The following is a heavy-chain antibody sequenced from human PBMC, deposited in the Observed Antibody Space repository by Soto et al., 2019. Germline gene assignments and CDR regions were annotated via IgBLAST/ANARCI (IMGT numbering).Heavy chain of an antibody. Sequence: PGGSLRLSCAASGFTFSSYAMSWVRLAPGKGLEWAAVIKNDGTDAWYADSVKGRFTISRDNSRNTVFLQMNSLRDEDTAVYYCARDVWDSSGYYLDYWGQGTLVTVSS. CDR3: ARDVWDSSGYYLDY. D-gene: IGHD3-22*01. J-gene: IGHJ4*02. V-gene: IGHV3-30*03. CDR2: IKNDGTDA. CDR1: GFTFSSYA.